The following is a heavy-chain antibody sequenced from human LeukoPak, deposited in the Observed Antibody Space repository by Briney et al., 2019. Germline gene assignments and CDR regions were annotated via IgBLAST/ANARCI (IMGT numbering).Heavy chain of an antibody. Sequence: PSETLSLTCTVSGGSISTSDYYWGWIRQPPGKGLEWIGSVFYSGSTYYNPSLKSRVTISVDTSKNQFSLKLSSVTAADTAVYYCATSASSGYYDYWGQGTLVTVSS. V-gene: IGHV4-39*01. CDR2: VFYSGST. J-gene: IGHJ4*02. CDR1: GGSISTSDYY. D-gene: IGHD3-22*01. CDR3: ATSASSGYYDY.